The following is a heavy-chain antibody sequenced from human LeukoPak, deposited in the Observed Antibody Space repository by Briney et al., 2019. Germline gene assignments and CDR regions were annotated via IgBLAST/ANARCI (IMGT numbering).Heavy chain of an antibody. V-gene: IGHV3-53*01. J-gene: IGHJ4*02. CDR1: GFNVTTNY. CDR2: IYSGGTT. Sequence: PGGSLRLSCAASGFNVTTNYMSWVRQAPGKGLEWVSVIYSGGTTYYADSVKGRFTISRDNSKNTLYLQMDSLRAEDTAVNYCVKGSYYESSGHYYFDYWGQGTLVTVSS. CDR3: VKGSYYESSGHYYFDY. D-gene: IGHD3-22*01.